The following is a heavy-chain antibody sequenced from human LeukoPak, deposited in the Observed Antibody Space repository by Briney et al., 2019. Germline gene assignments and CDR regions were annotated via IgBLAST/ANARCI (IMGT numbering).Heavy chain of an antibody. CDR2: IYYSGGP. CDR3: ARDRGGYENGDYYYYYYMDV. CDR1: GGSISSFY. V-gene: IGHV4-59*01. J-gene: IGHJ6*03. D-gene: IGHD5-12*01. Sequence: SETLSLTCTVSGGSISSFYWSWIRQPPGKGLEWIGYIYYSGGPNYDPSLKSRVTISVDTSKNQFSLKLSSVTAADTAVYYCARDRGGYENGDYYYYYYMDVWGKGTTVTVSS.